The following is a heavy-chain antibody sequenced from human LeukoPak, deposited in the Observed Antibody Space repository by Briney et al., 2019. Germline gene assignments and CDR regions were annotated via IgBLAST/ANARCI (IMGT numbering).Heavy chain of an antibody. D-gene: IGHD3-10*01. J-gene: IGHJ4*02. Sequence: GTSVKASCKASGYTFTGYYMHWVRQAPGQGLEWMGWINPNSGGTNYAQKFQGRVTMTRDTSISTANMELSRLRSDDTAVYYCARDSAHFDYWGQGTLVTVSS. CDR1: GYTFTGYY. CDR2: INPNSGGT. V-gene: IGHV1-2*02. CDR3: ARDSAHFDY.